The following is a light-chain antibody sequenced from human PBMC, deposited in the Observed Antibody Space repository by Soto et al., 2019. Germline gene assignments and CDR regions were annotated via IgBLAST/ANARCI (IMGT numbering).Light chain of an antibody. J-gene: IGKJ1*01. Sequence: EIVLTQSPGTLSLSPGERATLSCRASQSVSSSYLAWYQQKPGQAPRLLIYGASSRATGIPDRFSGSGSGTDFTLTISRLEPEDFAAYYCQQYGSPWTFGQGTKV. V-gene: IGKV3-20*01. CDR2: GAS. CDR1: QSVSSSY. CDR3: QQYGSPWT.